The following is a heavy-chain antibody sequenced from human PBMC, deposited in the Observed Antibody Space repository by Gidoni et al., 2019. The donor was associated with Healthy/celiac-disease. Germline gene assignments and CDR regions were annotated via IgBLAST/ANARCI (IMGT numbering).Heavy chain of an antibody. Sequence: QVQLQESGPGLVKPSQTLSPTCTVSGGSISSGGYYWSWIRQHPGKGLEWIGYIYYSGSTYYNPSLKSRVTISVDTSKTQFSLKLSSVTAADTAVYYCARKKSNRPRYCSGGSCYSQSYNWFDPWGQGTLVTVSS. V-gene: IGHV4-31*03. J-gene: IGHJ5*02. CDR3: ARKKSNRPRYCSGGSCYSQSYNWFDP. D-gene: IGHD2-15*01. CDR1: GGSISSGGYY. CDR2: IYYSGST.